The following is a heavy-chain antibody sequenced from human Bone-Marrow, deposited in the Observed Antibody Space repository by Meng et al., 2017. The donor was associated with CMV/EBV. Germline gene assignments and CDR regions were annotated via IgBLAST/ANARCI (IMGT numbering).Heavy chain of an antibody. CDR3: VRIVGSSDLDF. Sequence: SDTLSLTCTVSGGSISTNGVYWGWIRQSPGKGLEWIASIYYTGTTYYSPSLKSRLTISVDTSKNQFSLSLTSVNAADTAVYYCVRIVGSSDLDFWGQGTLVTVSS. V-gene: IGHV4-39*07. CDR1: GGSISTNGVY. D-gene: IGHD1-26*01. J-gene: IGHJ4*02. CDR2: IYYTGTT.